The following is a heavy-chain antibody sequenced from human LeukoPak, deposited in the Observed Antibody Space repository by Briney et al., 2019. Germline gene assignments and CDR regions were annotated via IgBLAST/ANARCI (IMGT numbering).Heavy chain of an antibody. CDR2: ISSNSSHI. Sequence: GGSLRLSCAASGSTLNNYIVNWVRQAPGKGLEWVSSISSNSSHIYYADSVKGRFTISRDNARNSLSLQMNSLRAEDTAVYYCARAGGSYAFDIWGQGTMVTVSS. V-gene: IGHV3-21*01. CDR1: GSTLNNYI. D-gene: IGHD1-26*01. CDR3: ARAGGSYAFDI. J-gene: IGHJ3*02.